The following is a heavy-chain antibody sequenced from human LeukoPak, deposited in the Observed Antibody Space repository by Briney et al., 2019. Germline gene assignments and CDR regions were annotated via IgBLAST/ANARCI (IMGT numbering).Heavy chain of an antibody. D-gene: IGHD3-10*01. J-gene: IGHJ6*02. CDR1: GFTFSSYA. CDR3: ARDLITMVRGAMFYYYYGMDV. V-gene: IGHV3-30-3*01. CDR2: ISYDGSNK. Sequence: GGSLRLSCAASGFTFSSYAMHWVRQAPGKGLEWVAVISYDGSNKYYADSVKGRFTISRDNSKNTLYLQMNSLRAEDTAVYYCARDLITMVRGAMFYYYYGMDVWGQGTTVTVSS.